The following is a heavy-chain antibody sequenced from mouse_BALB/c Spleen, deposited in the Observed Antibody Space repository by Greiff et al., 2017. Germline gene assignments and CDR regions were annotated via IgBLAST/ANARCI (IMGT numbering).Heavy chain of an antibody. Sequence: EVKLMESGGGLVQPGGSRKLSCAASGFTFSSFGMHWVRQAPEKGLEWVAYISSGSSTIYYADTVKGRFTISRDNPKNTLFLQMTSLRSEDTAMYYCARCYDYDGGFAYWGQGTLVTVSA. CDR1: GFTFSSFG. CDR3: ARCYDYDGGFAY. D-gene: IGHD2-4*01. J-gene: IGHJ3*01. V-gene: IGHV5-17*02. CDR2: ISSGSSTI.